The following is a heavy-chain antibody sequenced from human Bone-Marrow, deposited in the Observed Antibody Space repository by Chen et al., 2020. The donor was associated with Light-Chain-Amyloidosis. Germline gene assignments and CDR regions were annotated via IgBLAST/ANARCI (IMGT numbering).Heavy chain of an antibody. CDR3: ARGSVVYGFDY. Sequence: QVQLQESGPGLVKPSETLSLTCTVSGGFINNYYWSWIRQPAGKGLQLIGRVHTSGSSNYNPSLRSRVTMSVDTSKKNFFLNLTSVTAADTAVYYCARGSVVYGFDYWGQGILVTVSS. V-gene: IGHV4-4*07. D-gene: IGHD2-8*01. J-gene: IGHJ4*02. CDR2: VHTSGSS. CDR1: GGFINNYY.